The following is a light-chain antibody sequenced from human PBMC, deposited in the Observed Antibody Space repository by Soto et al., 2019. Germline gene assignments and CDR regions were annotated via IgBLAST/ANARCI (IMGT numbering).Light chain of an antibody. V-gene: IGKV1-5*03. Sequence: DIQMTQSPSTLSGSVGDRVTITCRASQTISSWLAWYQQKPGKAPKLLIYKASTLKSGVPSRFIGSGSGTEFTLTISSLQPDDFATYYCQQYNSYSPTFGQGTKVDI. CDR2: KAS. CDR1: QTISSW. CDR3: QQYNSYSPT. J-gene: IGKJ1*01.